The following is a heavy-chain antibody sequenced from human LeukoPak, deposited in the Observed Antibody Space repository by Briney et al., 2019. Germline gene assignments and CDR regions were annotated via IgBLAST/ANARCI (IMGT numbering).Heavy chain of an antibody. CDR1: GGSISSYY. V-gene: IGHV4-59*12. Sequence: PSETLSLTCTVSGGSISSYYWSWIRQPPGKGLEWIGYIYYSGSTYYNPSLKSRVTISVDTSKNQFSLKLSSVTAADTAVYYCARETRVSTDYWGQGTLVTVSS. J-gene: IGHJ4*02. CDR3: ARETRVSTDY. D-gene: IGHD3-16*02. CDR2: IYYSGST.